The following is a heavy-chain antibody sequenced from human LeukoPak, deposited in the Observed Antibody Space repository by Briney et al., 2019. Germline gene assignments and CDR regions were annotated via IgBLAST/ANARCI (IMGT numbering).Heavy chain of an antibody. CDR2: IYSGGST. Sequence: PGGSLRLSCAASGFTVSSNYMSWVRQAPGKGLEWVSVIYSGGSTYYADSVKGRFTISRDNSKNTLYLQMNSLRAEDTAVYYCARDQRVLRFLEWSQYFDYWGQGTLVTVSS. CDR3: ARDQRVLRFLEWSQYFDY. J-gene: IGHJ4*02. V-gene: IGHV3-66*01. D-gene: IGHD3-3*01. CDR1: GFTVSSNY.